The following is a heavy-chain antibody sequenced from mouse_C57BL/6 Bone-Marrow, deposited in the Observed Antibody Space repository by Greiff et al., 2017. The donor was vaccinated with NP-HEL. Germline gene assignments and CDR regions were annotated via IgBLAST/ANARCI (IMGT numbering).Heavy chain of an antibody. D-gene: IGHD1-2*01. CDR1: GYTFTSYG. Sequence: QVQLKQSGAELARPGASVKLSCKASGYTFTSYGISWVKQRTGQGLEWIGEIYPRSGNTYYNEKFKGKATLTADKSSSTAYMGLRSLTSEDSAVYFCARAGLRPLDVWGTGTTVTVSS. J-gene: IGHJ1*03. CDR3: ARAGLRPLDV. V-gene: IGHV1-81*01. CDR2: IYPRSGNT.